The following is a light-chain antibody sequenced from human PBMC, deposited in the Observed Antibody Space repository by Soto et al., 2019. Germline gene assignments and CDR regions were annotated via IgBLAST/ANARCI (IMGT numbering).Light chain of an antibody. CDR3: QQCGSSPLFG. V-gene: IGKV3-20*01. Sequence: PGERATLSCRASQSVISNHLAWYQQKPGQAPRLLIYGASSRATGIPDRFSGSGSGTDFTLTISRLEPEDFAVYYCQQCGSSPLFGFGPGTKVDIK. CDR2: GAS. CDR1: QSVISNH. J-gene: IGKJ3*01.